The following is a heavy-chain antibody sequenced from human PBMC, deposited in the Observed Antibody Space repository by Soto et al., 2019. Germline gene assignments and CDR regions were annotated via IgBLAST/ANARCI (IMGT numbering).Heavy chain of an antibody. V-gene: IGHV4-4*02. Sequence: QAQLQESGPGLVKPSGTLSLTCAVSGGSISSSNWWSWVRQPPGKGLEWIGEIYHSGSTNYNPSLKSRVTISVDKSKNQFSLKLSSVTAADTAVYYCAGGALLWFGEEGYYYYGMDVWGQGTTVTVSS. CDR1: GGSISSSNW. D-gene: IGHD3-10*01. CDR2: IYHSGST. J-gene: IGHJ6*02. CDR3: AGGALLWFGEEGYYYYGMDV.